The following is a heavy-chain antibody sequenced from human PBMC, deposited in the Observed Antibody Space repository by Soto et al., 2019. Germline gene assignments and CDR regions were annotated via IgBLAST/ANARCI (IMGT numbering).Heavy chain of an antibody. CDR1: GYIFIDYD. CDR3: SRNPYGSGLFDP. V-gene: IGHV1-8*01. Sequence: QVQLVQSGAEVKKPGASVKVSCKASGYIFIDYDINWMRQSTGQGLEWMGWMTPNSGNTGYAQKFQGRVTLTRDTSIGTAYMELSSLKTEDTAVYYCSRNPYGSGLFDPWGQGTLVTVSS. J-gene: IGHJ5*02. D-gene: IGHD6-19*01. CDR2: MTPNSGNT.